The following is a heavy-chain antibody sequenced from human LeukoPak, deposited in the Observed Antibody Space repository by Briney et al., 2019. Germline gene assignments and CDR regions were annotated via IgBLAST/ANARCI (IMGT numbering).Heavy chain of an antibody. J-gene: IGHJ4*02. CDR3: ARDWDCTGGVCYTGFFDY. V-gene: IGHV3-33*01. D-gene: IGHD2-8*02. CDR2: IWYDGSNK. CDR1: GFTFSSYG. Sequence: PGGSLRLSCAASGFTFSSYGMHWVRQAPGKGLEWVAVIWYDGSNKYYADSVKGRFTISRDNSKNTPYLQMNSLRAEDTAVYYCARDWDCTGGVCYTGFFDYWGQGTLVTVPS.